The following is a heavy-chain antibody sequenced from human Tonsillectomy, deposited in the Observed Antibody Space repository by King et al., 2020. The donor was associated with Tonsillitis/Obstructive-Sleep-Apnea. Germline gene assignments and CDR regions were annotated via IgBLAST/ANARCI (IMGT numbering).Heavy chain of an antibody. CDR1: GFSLSTSGVG. CDR3: ARAYDGNPYYTYYYMDV. J-gene: IGHJ6*03. V-gene: IGHV2-5*02. CDR2: IYWDDDK. Sequence: ITLKESGPTLVKPTQTLTLTCTFSGFSLSTSGVGVGWIRQPPGQALEWLALIYWDDDKRYSPSLKSRLTITKDTSKNQVVLTMTNMDPVDTATYYCARAYDGNPYYTYYYMDVWGKGTTVTVSS. D-gene: IGHD4-23*01.